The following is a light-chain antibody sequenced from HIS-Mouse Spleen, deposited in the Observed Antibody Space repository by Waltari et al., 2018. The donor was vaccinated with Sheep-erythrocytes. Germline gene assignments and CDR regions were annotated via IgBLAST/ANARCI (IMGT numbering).Light chain of an antibody. V-gene: IGKV3D-20*01. CDR3: QQYGSSPFT. CDR2: DAS. CDR1: QSVSSSY. Sequence: EIVLTQSPATLSLSPGERATLSCGASQSVSSSYLAWYQQNPGLAPRPPIYDASSRATGIPDRFSGSGSVTDFTLTISRLEPEDFAVYYCQQYGSSPFTFGPGTKVDIK. J-gene: IGKJ3*01.